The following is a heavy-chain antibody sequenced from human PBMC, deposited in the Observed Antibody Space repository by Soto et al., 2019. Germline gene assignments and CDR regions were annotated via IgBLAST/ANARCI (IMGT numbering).Heavy chain of an antibody. J-gene: IGHJ2*01. V-gene: IGHV3-30-3*01. CDR3: ARDWEQQIPYWYFDL. D-gene: IGHD6-13*01. CDR2: ISYDGSNK. Sequence: QVQLVESGGGVVQPGRSLRLSCAASGFTFSSYAMHWVRQAPGKGLEWVAVISYDGSNKYYADSVKGRFTISRDNSKNTLYLQMNSLRAEDTAVYYCARDWEQQIPYWYFDLWGRGTLVTVSS. CDR1: GFTFSSYA.